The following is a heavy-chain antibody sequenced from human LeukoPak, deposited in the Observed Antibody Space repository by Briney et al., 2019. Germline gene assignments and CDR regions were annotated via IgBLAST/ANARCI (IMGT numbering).Heavy chain of an antibody. CDR3: AKLDRWAGWESDY. J-gene: IGHJ4*02. CDR1: GFTFSSYA. CDR2: ISGSGGST. V-gene: IGHV3-23*01. D-gene: IGHD3/OR15-3a*01. Sequence: GGSLRLSCAASGFTFSSYATSWVRQAPGKGLEWVSAISGSGGSTYYTDSVKGRFTISRDNSKNTLYLQMNSLRAEDTAVYYCAKLDRWAGWESDYWGQGTLVTVSS.